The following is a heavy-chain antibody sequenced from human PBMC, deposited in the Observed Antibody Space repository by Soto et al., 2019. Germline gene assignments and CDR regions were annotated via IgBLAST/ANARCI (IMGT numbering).Heavy chain of an antibody. CDR1: GGSISSGDYY. D-gene: IGHD6-19*01. V-gene: IGHV4-30-4*01. CDR3: ARDIAVAGIFWFDP. Sequence: SETLSLTCTVSGGSISSGDYYWSWIRQPPGKGLEWIGYIYYSGSTYYNPSLKSRVTISVDTSKNQFSLKLSSVTAADTAVYYCARDIAVAGIFWFDPWGQGTLVTVSS. CDR2: IYYSGST. J-gene: IGHJ5*02.